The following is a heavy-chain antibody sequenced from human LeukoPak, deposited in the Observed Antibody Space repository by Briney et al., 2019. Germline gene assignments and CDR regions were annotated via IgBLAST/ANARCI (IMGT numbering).Heavy chain of an antibody. CDR2: ISSSGSTI. V-gene: IGHV3-48*03. J-gene: IGHJ6*03. Sequence: GGSLRLSCAASGFTFSSYEMNWVRQAPGKGLEWVSYISSSGSTIYYADSVKGRFTISRDNAKNSLYLQMNSLRAEDTAVYYCAREGAYCGGDCMGSYYYYMDVWGKGTTVTISS. CDR1: GFTFSSYE. CDR3: AREGAYCGGDCMGSYYYYMDV. D-gene: IGHD2-21*02.